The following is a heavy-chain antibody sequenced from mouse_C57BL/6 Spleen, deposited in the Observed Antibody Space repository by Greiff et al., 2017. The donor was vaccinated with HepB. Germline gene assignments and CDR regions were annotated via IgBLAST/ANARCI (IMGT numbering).Heavy chain of an antibody. CDR2: ISSGSSTI. V-gene: IGHV5-17*01. CDR1: GFTFSDYG. D-gene: IGHD2-3*01. Sequence: EVKLVESGGGLVKPGGSLKLSCAASGFTFSDYGMHWVRQAPEKGLEWVAYISSGSSTIYYADTVKGRFTISRDNAKNTLFLQMTSLRSEDTAMYYCAREGLGLLYYFDYWGQGTTLTVSS. CDR3: AREGLGLLYYFDY. J-gene: IGHJ2*01.